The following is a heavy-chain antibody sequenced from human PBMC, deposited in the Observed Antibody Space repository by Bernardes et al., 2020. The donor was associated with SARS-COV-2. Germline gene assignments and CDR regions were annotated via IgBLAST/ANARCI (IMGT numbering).Heavy chain of an antibody. CDR2: IYWDDDK. D-gene: IGHD2-8*02. Sequence: SGPTLVKPTQTLTLTCTFSGFSLSTSGVGVGWIRQPPGKALEWLALIYWDDDKRYSPSLKSRLTITKDTSKNQVVLTMTNMDPVDTATYYCAHRLVSWWLGAWGYWGQGTLVTVSS. CDR3: AHRLVSWWLGAWGY. J-gene: IGHJ4*02. V-gene: IGHV2-5*02. CDR1: GFSLSTSGVG.